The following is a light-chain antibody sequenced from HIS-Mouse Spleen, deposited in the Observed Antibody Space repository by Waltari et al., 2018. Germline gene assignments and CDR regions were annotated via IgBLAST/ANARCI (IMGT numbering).Light chain of an antibody. V-gene: IGKV2-30*01. CDR2: KVS. Sequence: DVVMTQSPLSLPVTLGQPASISCRSSQSLVYSDGNTYLNWFQQRPGQSPMRLIYKVSNRDSGVPDRFSGSGSGTDFTLKISRVEAEDVGVYYCMQCTHWPPPFTFGPGTKVDIK. CDR1: QSLVYSDGNTY. CDR3: MQCTHWPPPFT. J-gene: IGKJ3*01.